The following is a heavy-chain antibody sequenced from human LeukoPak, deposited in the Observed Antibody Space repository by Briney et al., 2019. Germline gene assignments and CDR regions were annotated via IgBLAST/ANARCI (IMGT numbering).Heavy chain of an antibody. Sequence: SETLSLTCEVSDDSFSSHYWTWIRQPPGKGLEWIGYISHIGSTNYTPSLKSRVTISIDTSKNQFSLKLSSVTAADTAVYYCARDLVTVTKGFDIWGQGTMVTVSS. CDR2: ISHIGST. J-gene: IGHJ3*02. V-gene: IGHV4-59*11. CDR1: DDSFSSHY. D-gene: IGHD4-11*01. CDR3: ARDLVTVTKGFDI.